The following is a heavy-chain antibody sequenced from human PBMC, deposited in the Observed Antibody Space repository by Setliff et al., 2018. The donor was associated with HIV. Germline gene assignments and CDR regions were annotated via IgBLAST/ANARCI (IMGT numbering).Heavy chain of an antibody. CDR2: IFYSGRS. CDR1: GGSISSSDYY. V-gene: IGHV4-39*07. CDR3: ARRGRTGNSYDDYYYMDV. J-gene: IGHJ6*03. D-gene: IGHD5-18*01. Sequence: PSETLSLTCTVSGGSISSSDYYWGWIRQPPGKGLEWIGSIFYSGRSTYNPSLRSRVPISVDTSTNQFSLSLTSVTAADTAVYYCARRGRTGNSYDDYYYMDVWGKGSTVTVSS.